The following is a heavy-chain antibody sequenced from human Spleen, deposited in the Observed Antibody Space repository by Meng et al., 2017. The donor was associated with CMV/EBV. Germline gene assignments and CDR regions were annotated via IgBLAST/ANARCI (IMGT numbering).Heavy chain of an antibody. CDR3: ARDNRHYYYYYGMDV. Sequence: GGSLRLSCAASGFTFSSCWMHWVRQAPGKGLVWVSRINSDGSSTSYADSVKGRFTISRDNAKNTLYLQMNSLRAEDTAVYYCARDNRHYYYYYGMDVWGQGTTVTVSS. J-gene: IGHJ6*02. V-gene: IGHV3-74*01. D-gene: IGHD1-14*01. CDR1: GFTFSSCW. CDR2: INSDGSST.